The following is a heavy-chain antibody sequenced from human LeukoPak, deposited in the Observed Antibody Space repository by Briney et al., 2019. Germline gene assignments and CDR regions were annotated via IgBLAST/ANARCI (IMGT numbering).Heavy chain of an antibody. CDR1: GGSISSGDYY. J-gene: IGHJ4*02. Sequence: SETLSLTCTVSGGSISSGDYYWSWIRQPPGKGLEWIGYIYYSGSTNYNPSLKSRVTISEDTSKNQFSLKLSSVTAADTAVYYCARDLPEGGRYFDYWGQGTLVTVSS. CDR2: IYYSGST. V-gene: IGHV4-61*08. D-gene: IGHD2-15*01. CDR3: ARDLPEGGRYFDY.